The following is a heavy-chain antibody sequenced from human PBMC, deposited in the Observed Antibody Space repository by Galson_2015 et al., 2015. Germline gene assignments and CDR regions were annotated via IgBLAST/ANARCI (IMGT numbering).Heavy chain of an antibody. CDR1: GGSFSGYY. J-gene: IGHJ4*02. D-gene: IGHD5-12*01. CDR3: ARGNKLGGYDIYFDY. CDR2: INHSGST. V-gene: IGHV4-34*01. Sequence: SETLSLTCAVYGGSFSGYYWSWIRQPPGKGLEWIGEINHSGSTNYNPSLKSRVTISVDTSKNQFSLKLSSVTAADTAVYYCARGNKLGGYDIYFDYWGQGTLVTVSS.